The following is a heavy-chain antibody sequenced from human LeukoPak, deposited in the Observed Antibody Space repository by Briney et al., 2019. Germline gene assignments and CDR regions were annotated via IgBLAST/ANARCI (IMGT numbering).Heavy chain of an antibody. CDR3: ARHVSLEWYFDL. V-gene: IGHV4-39*01. D-gene: IGHD5-24*01. J-gene: IGHJ2*01. CDR2: IYYSGST. CDR1: GGSISSSSYY. Sequence: PSETLSLTCTVSGGSISSSSYYWGWIRQPPGKGLEWIGSIYYSGSTYYNPSLKSRVTISVDTSKNQFSLKLSSVTAADTAVYYCARHVSLEWYFDLWGRGTLVTVSS.